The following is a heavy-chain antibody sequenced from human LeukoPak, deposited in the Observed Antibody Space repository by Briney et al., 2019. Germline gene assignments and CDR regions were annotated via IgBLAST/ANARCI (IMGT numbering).Heavy chain of an antibody. D-gene: IGHD1-26*01. J-gene: IGHJ5*02. CDR3: ARDVPASWELLRFHWFDP. V-gene: IGHV3-48*01. Sequence: GGSLRLSCAASGFTFSSYSMNWVRQAPGKGLEWVSYISSSSSTIYYADSVKGRFTISRDNAKNSLYLQMNSLRAEDTAVYYCARDVPASWELLRFHWFDPWGQGTLVTVSS. CDR2: ISSSSSTI. CDR1: GFTFSSYS.